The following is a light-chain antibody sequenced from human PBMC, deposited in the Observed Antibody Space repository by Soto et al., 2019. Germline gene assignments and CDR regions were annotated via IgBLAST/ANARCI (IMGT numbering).Light chain of an antibody. J-gene: IGKJ1*01. CDR1: QRISSN. CDR2: AAS. V-gene: IGKV1-39*01. Sequence: DIQMTQSPSSLSASVRDRVTITCRASQRISSNVNWYQQKPGKAPKLLIYAASSLQSGVPSRFSGSGSGTDFTLTVSSLQPEDFATYFCQQSYSTPRTFGQGTKVEVK. CDR3: QQSYSTPRT.